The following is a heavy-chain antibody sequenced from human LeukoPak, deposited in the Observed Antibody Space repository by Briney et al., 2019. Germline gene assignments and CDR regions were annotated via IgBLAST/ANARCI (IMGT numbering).Heavy chain of an antibody. J-gene: IGHJ6*03. D-gene: IGHD6-6*01. CDR3: ARGNEGIAARDYYYYMDV. Sequence: PSETLSLTCTVSGGSISSYYWSWIRQPPGKGLEWIGYIYYSGSTNYNPSLKSRVTISVDTSKNQFSLKLSSVTAADTAVYYCARGNEGIAARDYYYYMDVWGKGTTVTVSS. V-gene: IGHV4-59*12. CDR2: IYYSGST. CDR1: GGSISSYY.